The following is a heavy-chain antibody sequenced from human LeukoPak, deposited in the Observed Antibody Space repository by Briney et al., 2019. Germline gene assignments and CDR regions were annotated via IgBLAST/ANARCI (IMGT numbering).Heavy chain of an antibody. Sequence: GGSLRLSCAASGFTFSSYWMSWVRRAPGKGLEWVANIKQDGGEKYYVDSVKGRFTISRDNAKNSLYPQMNSLRAEDTAVYYCARDVDSSSHYGWLDPWGQGTLVTVSS. CDR1: GFTFSSYW. CDR2: IKQDGGEK. D-gene: IGHD3-22*01. J-gene: IGHJ5*02. V-gene: IGHV3-7*01. CDR3: ARDVDSSSHYGWLDP.